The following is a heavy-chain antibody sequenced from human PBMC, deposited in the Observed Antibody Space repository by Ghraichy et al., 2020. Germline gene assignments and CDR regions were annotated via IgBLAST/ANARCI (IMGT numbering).Heavy chain of an antibody. D-gene: IGHD5-18*01. CDR3: ARDMTPNTASPPDY. CDR2: ISSTFTT. CDR1: GFTFSDHA. Sequence: GESLRLSCAASGFTFSDHAMNWVRQAPGKGLEWVSYISSTFTTAYVDSVKGRFSISRDNAKNSLYLQMNSLRDEDTAVYYCARDMTPNTASPPDYWGQGTLVTVSS. V-gene: IGHV3-69-1*01. J-gene: IGHJ4*02.